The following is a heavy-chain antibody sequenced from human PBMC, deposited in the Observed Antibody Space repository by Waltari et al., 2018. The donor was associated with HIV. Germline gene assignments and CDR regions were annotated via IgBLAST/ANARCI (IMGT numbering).Heavy chain of an antibody. V-gene: IGHV4-59*01. CDR2: IYYSGST. D-gene: IGHD3-22*01. J-gene: IGHJ4*02. CDR1: GGSISSYY. Sequence: QVQLQESGPGLVKPSETLSLTCPVSGGSISSYYWSWIRQPPGKGLEWIGYIYYSGSTNYNPSLKSRVTISVDTSKNQFSLKLSSVTAADTAVYYCARANYDSSGYYYLNYFDYWGQGTLVTVSS. CDR3: ARANYDSSGYYYLNYFDY.